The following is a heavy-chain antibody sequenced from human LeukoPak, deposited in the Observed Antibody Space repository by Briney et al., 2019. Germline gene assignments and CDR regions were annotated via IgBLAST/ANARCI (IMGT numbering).Heavy chain of an antibody. CDR1: GDTFSRYA. CDR3: TRTVATYFDY. CDR2: IIPVLSTA. Sequence: ASVKVSCKASGDTFSRYAISWVRQAPGQGLEWMGGIIPVLSTANYAQKFQDRVTITADESTSTTYMELSSLRSDDTAVYYCTRTVATYFDYWGQGTLVTVSS. D-gene: IGHD5-12*01. V-gene: IGHV1-69*13. J-gene: IGHJ4*02.